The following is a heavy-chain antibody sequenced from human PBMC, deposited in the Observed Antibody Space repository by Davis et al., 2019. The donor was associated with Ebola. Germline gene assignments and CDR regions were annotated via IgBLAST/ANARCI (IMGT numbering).Heavy chain of an antibody. V-gene: IGHV3-23*01. J-gene: IGHJ4*02. Sequence: PGGSLRLSCAASGFTFSSYAMSWVRQAPGKGLEWVSAISGSGGSTYYADSVKGRFTISRDNSKNTLYLQMNSLRAEDTAVYYCAREVASSGYFLYYFDYWGQGTLVTVSS. D-gene: IGHD3-22*01. CDR3: AREVASSGYFLYYFDY. CDR2: ISGSGGST. CDR1: GFTFSSYA.